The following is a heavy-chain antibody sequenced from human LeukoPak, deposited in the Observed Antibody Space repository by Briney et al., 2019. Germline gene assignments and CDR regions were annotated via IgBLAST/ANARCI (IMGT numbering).Heavy chain of an antibody. CDR3: ARARGPRRGYPWGMDV. CDR1: GGCIGTYY. D-gene: IGHD5-12*01. V-gene: IGHV3-11*01. J-gene: IGHJ6*02. CDR2: IDSSGSTI. Sequence: LSLTCTVSGGCIGTYYWSWIRQAPGKGLERVAYIDSSGSTIYYADSVKGRFTISRDNAKNSLYLQMNSLRAEDTAVYYCARARGPRRGYPWGMDVWGQGTTVTVSS.